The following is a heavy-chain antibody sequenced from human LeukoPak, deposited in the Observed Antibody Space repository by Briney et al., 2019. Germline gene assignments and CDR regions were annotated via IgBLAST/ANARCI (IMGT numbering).Heavy chain of an antibody. V-gene: IGHV4-39*01. J-gene: IGHJ4*02. D-gene: IGHD2-2*01. CDR1: GGSISSSNYY. CDR2: IYYSGIT. Sequence: SETLSLICTVSGGSISSSNYYWGWIRQPPGKGLEWIGSIYYSGITYYNPSLKSRVTISVETSNNQFSLKLSSVTAADTAMYYCARLLIYCSSTSCHFESWGQGTLVTVSS. CDR3: ARLLIYCSSTSCHFES.